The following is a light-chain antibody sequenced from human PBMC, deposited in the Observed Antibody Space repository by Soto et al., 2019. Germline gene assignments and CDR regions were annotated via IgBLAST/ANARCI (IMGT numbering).Light chain of an antibody. CDR1: QDVNNY. V-gene: IGKV1-33*01. Sequence: IQMTQSPSSLSASVGDRVTILCQASQDVNNYLNWYQHKPGKAPKLLISDASILEAGVPPRFSGSGSGTDFTLTISSLQPEDVATYYCQHCDYLPIFGPGTTVDFK. J-gene: IGKJ3*01. CDR3: QHCDYLPI. CDR2: DAS.